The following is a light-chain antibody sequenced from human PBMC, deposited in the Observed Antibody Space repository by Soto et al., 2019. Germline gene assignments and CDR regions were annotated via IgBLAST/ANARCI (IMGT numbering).Light chain of an antibody. Sequence: QSALIQPPSVSGSPGQSVTISCTGTSSDVGSYGYVSWFQQHPGTVPKPMIYNVSSQPSGVPDRFSGSKSGNTASTTISGLQPEDEADYECCSHTSSATYPRVFGTGTKVTVL. CDR2: NVS. V-gene: IGLV2-11*01. CDR3: CSHTSSATYPRV. CDR1: SSDVGSYGY. J-gene: IGLJ1*01.